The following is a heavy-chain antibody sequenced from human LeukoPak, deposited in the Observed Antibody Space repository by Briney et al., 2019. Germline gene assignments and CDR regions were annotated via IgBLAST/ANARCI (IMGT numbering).Heavy chain of an antibody. CDR2: IAYDGSTK. CDR1: GFTFSSYG. CDR3: AKDERWRRSDFHGGFDY. D-gene: IGHD2-21*02. V-gene: IGHV3-30*18. J-gene: IGHJ4*02. Sequence: GRSLRLSCAASGFTFSSYGIHWVRQAPGKGLEWVAFIAYDGSTKYYADSVEGRFTISRDNSKNTLYVQMNSLRAEDTAVYYCAKDERWRRSDFHGGFDYWGQGALVTVSS.